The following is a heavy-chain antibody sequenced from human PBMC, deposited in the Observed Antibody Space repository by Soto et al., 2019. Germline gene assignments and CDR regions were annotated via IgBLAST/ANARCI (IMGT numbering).Heavy chain of an antibody. J-gene: IGHJ5*02. CDR2: IIPIFGTP. CDR3: ARGWDHYDSSGLLTWFDP. CDR1: GGTFTDLG. Sequence: SVKVSCKASGGTFTDLGLHWVRQAPGQGLEWMGGIIPIFGTPNYAQKFQGRVIITADEFTSTAHMELSSLRSEDTAVYYCARGWDHYDSSGLLTWFDPWCQGTLVTVS. V-gene: IGHV1-69*13. D-gene: IGHD3-22*01.